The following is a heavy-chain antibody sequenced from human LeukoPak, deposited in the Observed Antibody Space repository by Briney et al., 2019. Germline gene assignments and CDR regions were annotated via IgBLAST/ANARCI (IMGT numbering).Heavy chain of an antibody. CDR2: ITTSDGNT. D-gene: IGHD7-27*01. V-gene: IGHV3-23*01. J-gene: IGHJ4*02. Sequence: GGSLRLSCAASGFTFSAYSMNWVRQAPGKGLEWVSTITTSDGNTYYADSVKGRFTVSRDNSKNTLFLQMNSLRAEDTAVYYCAKDGGLWVSAHWGDSWGRGTLVTVSS. CDR1: GFTFSAYS. CDR3: AKDGGLWVSAHWGDS.